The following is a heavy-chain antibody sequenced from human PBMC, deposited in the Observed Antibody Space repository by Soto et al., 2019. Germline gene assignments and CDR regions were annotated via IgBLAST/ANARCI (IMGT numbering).Heavy chain of an antibody. CDR2: ISAYNGNT. CDR1: GYTFTSYG. CDR3: ARDHSYYYGSGAYGMDV. D-gene: IGHD3-10*01. V-gene: IGHV1-18*01. Sequence: QVQLVQSGAEVKKPGASVKVSCKASGYTFTSYGISWVRQAPGQGLEGMGWISAYNGNTNYAQKLQGRVTMTTDTPTSTAYMELRSLRSDDTAVYYCARDHSYYYGSGAYGMDVWGQGTTVTVSS. J-gene: IGHJ6*02.